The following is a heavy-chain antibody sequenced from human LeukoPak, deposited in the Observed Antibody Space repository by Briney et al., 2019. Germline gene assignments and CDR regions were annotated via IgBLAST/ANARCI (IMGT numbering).Heavy chain of an antibody. J-gene: IGHJ2*01. CDR2: MNSNTGNT. CDR1: GFTLTNFD. D-gene: IGHD3-22*01. CDR3: ARGRRGSSGPWSWYLDP. Sequence: GASVKVSCKASGFTLTNFDINWVRQATGQGLEWMGWMNSNTGNTGYAQEFQGRVTMTRDTSIGTAYMELTNLRSEDTAVYYCARGRRGSSGPWSWYLDPWGRGTLVTASS. V-gene: IGHV1-8*01.